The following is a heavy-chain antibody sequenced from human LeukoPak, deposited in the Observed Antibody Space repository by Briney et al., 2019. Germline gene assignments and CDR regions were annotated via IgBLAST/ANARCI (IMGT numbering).Heavy chain of an antibody. CDR3: ARGGMATSFDY. Sequence: SETLSLTCTASGGSISSYYWSWIRQPPGKGLEWIGYIYYSGSTNYNPSLKSRVTISVDTSKNQFSLKLSSVTAADTAVYYCARGGMATSFDYWGQGTLVTVSS. V-gene: IGHV4-59*01. CDR2: IYYSGST. J-gene: IGHJ4*02. D-gene: IGHD5-24*01. CDR1: GGSISSYY.